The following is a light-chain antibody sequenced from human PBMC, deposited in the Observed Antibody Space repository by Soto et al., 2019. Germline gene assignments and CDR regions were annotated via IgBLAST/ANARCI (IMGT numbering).Light chain of an antibody. CDR3: SSYTSSSTVV. V-gene: IGLV2-14*01. Sequence: QSVLTQPASVSGSPGQSITISCTGTSSDVGGYNSVSWYQQHPGKAPKLMIYDVSNRPSGVSNRFSGSKSVNTASLTISGLQAEDEADYYCSSYTSSSTVVFGGGTKPTVL. CDR1: SSDVGGYNS. J-gene: IGLJ2*01. CDR2: DVS.